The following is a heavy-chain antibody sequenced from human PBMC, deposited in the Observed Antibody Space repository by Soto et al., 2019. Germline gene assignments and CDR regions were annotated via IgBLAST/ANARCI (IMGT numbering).Heavy chain of an antibody. J-gene: IGHJ5*01. V-gene: IGHV3-23*01. Sequence: EVQLLESGGGLVQPGGSLRLSCVASGFTFINYDMSWVRQAPGKGLEWVSAISGSGGITYYADSVKGRFTISRDNSKNTLFVQRNSLRAEDTAVYFCAKAPFRSYPNWFDSWGQGTRVIVPS. CDR1: GFTFINYD. CDR2: ISGSGGIT. CDR3: AKAPFRSYPNWFDS. D-gene: IGHD3-16*02.